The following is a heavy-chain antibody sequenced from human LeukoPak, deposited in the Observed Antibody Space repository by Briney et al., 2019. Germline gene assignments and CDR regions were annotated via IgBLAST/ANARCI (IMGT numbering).Heavy chain of an antibody. V-gene: IGHV4-59*08. CDR1: GGSISAYY. J-gene: IGHJ4*02. Sequence: SESLSLTCTVPGGSISAYYWTWIRQPPGKGLEWIGYIYYSGSTIYNPYLMSRVTISVDTSKIQFSLKMSSVTAADTAVYYCATIAGSSSYWGQGTLVTVSS. D-gene: IGHD6-6*01. CDR2: IYYSGST. CDR3: ATIAGSSSY.